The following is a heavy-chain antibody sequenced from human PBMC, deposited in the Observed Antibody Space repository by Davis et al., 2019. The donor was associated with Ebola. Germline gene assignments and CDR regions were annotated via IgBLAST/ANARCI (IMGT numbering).Heavy chain of an antibody. J-gene: IGHJ6*02. CDR3: TRHGRLLWFGELLSPFYGMDV. CDR2: IRSKANSYAP. D-gene: IGHD3-10*01. CDR1: GFTFSGSA. Sequence: GGSLRLSCAASGFTFSGSAMHWVRQAPGKGLEWVGRIRSKANSYAPAYAASVKGRLTISRDDSKNTAYLQMNSLKTEDTAVYYCTRHGRLLWFGELLSPFYGMDVWGQGTTVTVSS. V-gene: IGHV3-73*01.